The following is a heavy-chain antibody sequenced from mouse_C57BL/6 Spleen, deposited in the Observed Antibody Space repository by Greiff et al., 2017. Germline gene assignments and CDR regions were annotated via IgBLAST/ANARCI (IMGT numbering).Heavy chain of an antibody. CDR3: ARDYSNYFDY. V-gene: IGHV1-52*01. CDR2: IYPSDSET. CDR1: GYTFTSYW. D-gene: IGHD2-5*01. Sequence: VQLQQPGAELVRPGSSVKLSCKASGYTFTSYWMHWVKQRPIQGLEWIGNIYPSDSETHYNQKFKDKATLTVDKSSSIAYMQLSSLTSEDSAVYYCARDYSNYFDYWGQGTTLTVSS. J-gene: IGHJ2*01.